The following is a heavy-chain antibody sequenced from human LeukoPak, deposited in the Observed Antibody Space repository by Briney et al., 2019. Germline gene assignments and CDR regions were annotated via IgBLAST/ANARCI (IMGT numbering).Heavy chain of an antibody. J-gene: IGHJ4*02. CDR1: GFTFSNYA. Sequence: GGSPRLSCAVSGFTFSNYAMTWVRQAPGKGLEWVSEITGSGNSTYYADSVRGRFTTSRDNSKNTLYLQMNSLRAEDTAVYYCARELFDFDYWGQGTLVTVSS. CDR2: ITGSGNST. CDR3: ARELFDFDY. D-gene: IGHD3-10*01. V-gene: IGHV3-23*01.